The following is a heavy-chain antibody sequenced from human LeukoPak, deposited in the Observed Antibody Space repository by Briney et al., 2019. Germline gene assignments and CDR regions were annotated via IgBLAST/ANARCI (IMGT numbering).Heavy chain of an antibody. Sequence: ASVKVSCKASGYTFTGYYMHWVRQAPGQGLEWMGWINPNSGGTNYAQKFQGRVTMTRDTSISTAYMELSRLRSDDTAVYYCARESLVGATVHMDVWGKGATVTVSS. CDR3: ARESLVGATVHMDV. J-gene: IGHJ6*03. CDR1: GYTFTGYY. CDR2: INPNSGGT. D-gene: IGHD1-26*01. V-gene: IGHV1-2*02.